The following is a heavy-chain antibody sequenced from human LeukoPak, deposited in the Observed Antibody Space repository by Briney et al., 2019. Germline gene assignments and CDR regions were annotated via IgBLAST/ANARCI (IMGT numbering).Heavy chain of an antibody. J-gene: IGHJ4*02. Sequence: SETLSLTCAVYGGSFSGYYWSWIRQPPGKGLEWIGEINHSGSTNYNPSLKSRVTISVDTPKNQFSLKLSSVTAADTAVYYCARRGGRVPWNWGQGTLVTVSS. V-gene: IGHV4-34*01. D-gene: IGHD3-10*01. CDR1: GGSFSGYY. CDR2: INHSGST. CDR3: ARRGGRVPWN.